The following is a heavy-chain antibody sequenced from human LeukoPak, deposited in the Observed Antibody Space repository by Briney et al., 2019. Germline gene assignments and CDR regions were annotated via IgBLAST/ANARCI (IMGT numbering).Heavy chain of an antibody. CDR2: INWNGGST. D-gene: IGHD3-10*01. CDR3: ARDISSGSYYYYYYMDV. V-gene: IGHV3-20*04. J-gene: IGHJ6*03. Sequence: PGGSLRLSCAASGFTFDDYGMSWVRQAPGKGLEWVSDINWNGGSTAYADSLKGRFTISRDNAKNSLYLQMNSLRAEDTALYYCARDISSGSYYYYYYMDVWGKGTTVTVSS. CDR1: GFTFDDYG.